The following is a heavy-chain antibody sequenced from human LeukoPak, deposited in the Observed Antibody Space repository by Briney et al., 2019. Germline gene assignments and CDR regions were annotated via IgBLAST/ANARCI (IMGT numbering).Heavy chain of an antibody. J-gene: IGHJ4*02. CDR2: ISSSSRTI. CDR3: VPYNSSSGTLNY. V-gene: IGHV3-48*01. D-gene: IGHD6-6*01. CDR1: GFSFSTYS. Sequence: PGGSLRLSCAASGFSFSTYSLTWVRQAPGKGLEWVSYISSSSRTIYYADSVRGRFTISRDNARNSLYLQMNSLRAEDTAVYYCVPYNSSSGTLNYWGQGALVTVSS.